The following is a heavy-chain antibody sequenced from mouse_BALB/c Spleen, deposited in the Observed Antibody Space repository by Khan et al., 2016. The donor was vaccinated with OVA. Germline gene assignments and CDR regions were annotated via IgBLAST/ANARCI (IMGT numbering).Heavy chain of an antibody. J-gene: IGHJ3*01. D-gene: IGHD4-1*01. CDR3: ARDYWDVFAY. CDR2: IDPANGNT. Sequence: VQLKESGAELVKPGASVKLSCTASGFNIKDTYMHWVKQRPEQGLEWIGRIDPANGNTTYDPKFQGKATITADTSSTTASLQLSSLTSEDTAVYYCARDYWDVFAYWGQGTLVTVAA. V-gene: IGHV14-3*02. CDR1: GFNIKDTY.